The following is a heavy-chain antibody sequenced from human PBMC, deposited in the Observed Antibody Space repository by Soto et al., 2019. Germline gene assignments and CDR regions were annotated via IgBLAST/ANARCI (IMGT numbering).Heavy chain of an antibody. CDR2: IYYRGST. J-gene: IGHJ6*02. CDR3: ARDRFGASAYYCGMDV. Sequence: QVQLQESGPGLVKPSQTLSLTCTVSGGSISSGDYYWSWIRQPPGKGPEWIGHIYYRGSTYYNPYLRSRVTLSGDTSKNQFSLKLSSVTAADTAVYYCARDRFGASAYYCGMDVWGQGTTVIVSS. CDR1: GGSISSGDYY. D-gene: IGHD3-10*01. V-gene: IGHV4-30-4*01.